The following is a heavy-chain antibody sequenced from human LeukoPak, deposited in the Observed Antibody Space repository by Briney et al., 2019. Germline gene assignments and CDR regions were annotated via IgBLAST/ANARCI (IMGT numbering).Heavy chain of an antibody. CDR3: ATMGVVVVAATCPDY. CDR2: ISSSGSTI. V-gene: IGHV3-48*04. Sequence: GGSLRLSCAASGFTLSDYSMNWVRQAPGKGLEWVSYISSSGSTIYYADSVKGRFTISRHNAKNSLYLQMNSLRAEDTAVYYCATMGVVVVAATCPDYWGQGTLVTVSS. D-gene: IGHD2-15*01. CDR1: GFTLSDYS. J-gene: IGHJ4*02.